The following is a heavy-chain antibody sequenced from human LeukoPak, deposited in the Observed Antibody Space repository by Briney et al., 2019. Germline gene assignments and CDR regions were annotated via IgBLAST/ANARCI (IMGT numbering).Heavy chain of an antibody. CDR3: ARSSPHCSSTSCYNDAFDI. J-gene: IGHJ3*02. Sequence: GASLRLSCAASAVTFISDYMCAVRQAPGKGLEWVSSISSSSSYIYYADSVKGRFTISRDNAKNSLYLQMNSLRAEDTAVYYCARSSPHCSSTSCYNDAFDIWGQGTMVTVSS. CDR2: ISSSSSYI. V-gene: IGHV3-21*01. D-gene: IGHD2-2*02. CDR1: AVTFISDY.